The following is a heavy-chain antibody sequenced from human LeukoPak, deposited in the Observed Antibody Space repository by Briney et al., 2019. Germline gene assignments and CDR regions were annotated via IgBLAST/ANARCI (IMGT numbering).Heavy chain of an antibody. Sequence: GGSLRLSCAASGFTFSDYAMSWVRQAPGKGLEWVAAISGTADRTYYVGSVKGRFTVSRDNSKNVLYLQMSGLRTEDTAVYYCANSRGYDSGNLWGQGTLVTVSS. D-gene: IGHD3-10*01. V-gene: IGHV3-23*01. J-gene: IGHJ5*02. CDR1: GFTFSDYA. CDR2: ISGTADRT. CDR3: ANSRGYDSGNL.